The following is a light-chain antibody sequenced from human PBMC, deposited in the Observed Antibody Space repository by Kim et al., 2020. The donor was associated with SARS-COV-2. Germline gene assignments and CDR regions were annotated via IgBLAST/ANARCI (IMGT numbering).Light chain of an antibody. CDR2: KAS. V-gene: IGKV1-5*03. CDR3: QQYNIYWT. CDR1: QSISSW. J-gene: IGKJ1*01. Sequence: DIQMTQSPSTLSASVGERVTITCRASQSISSWLAWYQQKPGKAPKLLIYKASSLESGVPSRFSGSGSGTEFTLTISSLQPDDFATYYCQQYNIYWTFGQGTKVDIK.